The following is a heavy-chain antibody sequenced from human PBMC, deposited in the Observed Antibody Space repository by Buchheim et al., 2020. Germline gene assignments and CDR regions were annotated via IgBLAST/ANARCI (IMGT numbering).Heavy chain of an antibody. D-gene: IGHD6-19*01. Sequence: EVQLVESGGGLVQPGGPLRLSCAASGFNFSRHWMSWVRQAPGKGLEWVANIKQDGSEKYYVDSVKGRFTISRDNAKNSLFLQMNSLRAEDTALYYCARLAEAGFDFWGQGTL. CDR2: IKQDGSEK. J-gene: IGHJ4*02. CDR1: GFNFSRHW. CDR3: ARLAEAGFDF. V-gene: IGHV3-7*01.